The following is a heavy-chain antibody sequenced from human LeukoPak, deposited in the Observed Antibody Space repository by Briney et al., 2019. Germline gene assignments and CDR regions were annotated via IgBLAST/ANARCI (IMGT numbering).Heavy chain of an antibody. J-gene: IGHJ4*02. CDR2: INPNSGFT. V-gene: IGHV1-2*02. Sequence: ASVKVSCKASGYTFTDYYIHWVRQTPGQGLEWMGWINPNSGFTNYAQKFQGRVTMTRDTSISTAYMELSRLRSDDTAVYYCARLAHCSSSSCRSFDYWGQGTLVTVSS. D-gene: IGHD2-2*01. CDR3: ARLAHCSSSSCRSFDY. CDR1: GYTFTDYY.